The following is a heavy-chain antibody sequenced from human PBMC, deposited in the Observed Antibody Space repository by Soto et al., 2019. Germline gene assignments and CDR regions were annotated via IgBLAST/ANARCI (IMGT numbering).Heavy chain of an antibody. CDR3: ARQVAGTFVDY. Sequence: PSETLSLTCTVSGGSVSGYYWTWMRQPPGKGLEWIGYVYYSGSTNYNPSLKSRVTISVDTSKNQFSLKLSSVTAADAAVYYCARQVAGTFVDYWGQGTLVTVSS. CDR1: GGSVSGYY. V-gene: IGHV4-59*08. D-gene: IGHD6-19*01. J-gene: IGHJ4*02. CDR2: VYYSGST.